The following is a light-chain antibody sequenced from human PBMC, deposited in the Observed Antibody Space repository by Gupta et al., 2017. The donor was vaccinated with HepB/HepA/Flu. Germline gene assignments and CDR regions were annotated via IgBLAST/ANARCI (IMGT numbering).Light chain of an antibody. CDR3: CSYEGSYIFYL. CDR1: SNDVGGYSY. V-gene: IGLV2-11*01. CDR2: DVS. J-gene: IGLJ2*01. Sequence: QSALTQPRSVSGSPGQSVTIACTGTSNDVGGYSYVSWYQQHPGTAPKLMIYDVSKRPSGVPDRFSGSKSGTTASLTISGLQAEDEADYYCCSYEGSYIFYLFGGGTQVTVL.